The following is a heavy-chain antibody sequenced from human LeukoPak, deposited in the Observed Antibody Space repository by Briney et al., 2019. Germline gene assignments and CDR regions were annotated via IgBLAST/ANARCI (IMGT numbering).Heavy chain of an antibody. Sequence: SGGSLRLSCAASGFTFSSYAMHWVRQAPGKGLEWVAVISYDGSNKYYADSVKGRFTIFRDNSKNTLYLQMNSLRVEDTAVYYCASLTAGQTGYWGQGTLVTVSS. D-gene: IGHD2-21*02. J-gene: IGHJ4*02. CDR3: ASLTAGQTGY. CDR2: ISYDGSNK. CDR1: GFTFSSYA. V-gene: IGHV3-30-3*01.